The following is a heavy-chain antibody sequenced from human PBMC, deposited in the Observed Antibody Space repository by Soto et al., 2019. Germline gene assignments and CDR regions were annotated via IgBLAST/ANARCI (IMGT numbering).Heavy chain of an antibody. V-gene: IGHV3-23*01. CDR1: GVTFSSYA. J-gene: IGHJ3*02. CDR3: AKDPGIAVAVDAFDI. CDR2: ISGSGGST. Sequence: PGGSLRLSCAASGVTFSSYAMSWVRQAPGKGLEWVSAISGSGGSTYYADSVKGRFTISRDNSKNTLYLQMNSLRAEDTAVYYCAKDPGIAVAVDAFDIWGQGTMVTVSS. D-gene: IGHD6-19*01.